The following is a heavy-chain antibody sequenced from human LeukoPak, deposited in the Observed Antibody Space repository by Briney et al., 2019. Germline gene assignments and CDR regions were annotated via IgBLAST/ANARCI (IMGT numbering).Heavy chain of an antibody. J-gene: IGHJ6*02. CDR3: ARGMTTGYYYYYGMDV. CDR2: TYYRSKWYN. Sequence: SQTLSLTCAISGDSVSSNSAAWNWIRQSPSRGLEWLGRTYYRSKWYNDYAVSVKSRITINPDTSKSQFSLQLNSVTPEDTAVYYCARGMTTGYYYYYGMDVWGQGTTVTVSS. V-gene: IGHV6-1*01. D-gene: IGHD4-4*01. CDR1: GDSVSSNSAA.